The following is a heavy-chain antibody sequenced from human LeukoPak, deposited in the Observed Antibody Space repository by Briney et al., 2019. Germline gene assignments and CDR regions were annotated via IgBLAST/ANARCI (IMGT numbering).Heavy chain of an antibody. V-gene: IGHV3-23*01. J-gene: IGHJ4*02. Sequence: GGSLRLSCSASGFTSISYAMSWVRQAPGKGLERVSAISGRGGSPYYADSVKGRFTSSRDNYKNTLYLQMNSLRAEDTAVYYCAKASARIEVGSKHFDYWGQGNLVTVSS. CDR1: GFTSISYA. CDR3: AKASARIEVGSKHFDY. D-gene: IGHD3-22*01. CDR2: ISGRGGSP.